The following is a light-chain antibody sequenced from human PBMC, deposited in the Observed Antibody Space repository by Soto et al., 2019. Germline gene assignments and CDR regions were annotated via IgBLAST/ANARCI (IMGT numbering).Light chain of an antibody. V-gene: IGKV1-12*01. CDR2: SAS. CDR3: QQANTFALT. Sequence: DMQRTQSPSSVSASVGDRVTITCRASQDINKWLAWYQQKPGTAPKLLIYSASSLYTGVPSRFSGSGSGTDFTLTISSLQPEDFATYYCQQANTFALTFGGGTKVDIK. J-gene: IGKJ4*01. CDR1: QDINKW.